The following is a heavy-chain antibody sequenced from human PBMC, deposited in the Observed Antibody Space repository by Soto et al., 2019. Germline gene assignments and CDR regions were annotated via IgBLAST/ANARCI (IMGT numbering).Heavy chain of an antibody. J-gene: IGHJ4*02. D-gene: IGHD1-26*01. V-gene: IGHV5-51*01. Sequence: GESLKISCKGSGYIFTNSWIGWVRQMPGKGLEWMGIIYPGDSDTRYSPSFQGQVTISADKSITTAYLQWGSLKASDTAMYYCARRVLGGNYYFENWGGGTMSSVSS. CDR1: GYIFTNSW. CDR3: ARRVLGGNYYFEN. CDR2: IYPGDSDT.